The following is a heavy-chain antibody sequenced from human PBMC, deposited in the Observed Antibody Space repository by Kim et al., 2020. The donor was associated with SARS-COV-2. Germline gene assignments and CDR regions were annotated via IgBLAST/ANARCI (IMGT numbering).Heavy chain of an antibody. D-gene: IGHD3-22*01. CDR3: AKDGYYDSSARGDAFDI. J-gene: IGHJ3*02. Sequence: VKGRFTISIDNSKNTLHLQMNSLRAEDTAVYYCAKDGYYDSSARGDAFDIWGQGTMVTVSS. V-gene: IGHV3-23*01.